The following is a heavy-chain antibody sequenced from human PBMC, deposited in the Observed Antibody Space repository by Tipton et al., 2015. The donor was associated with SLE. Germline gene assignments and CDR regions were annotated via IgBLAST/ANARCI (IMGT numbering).Heavy chain of an antibody. CDR2: IKEDGSER. CDR3: ARGSWRSKVPDGFDI. Sequence: SLRLSCAASGFTFSTYWMSWVRQAPGKGPEWVGNIKEDGSERYYVDSVRGRFTISRDNAKNSLYLQMNSLRAEDTAVYYCARGSWRSKVPDGFDIWGQGTMVTVSS. D-gene: IGHD3-10*01. J-gene: IGHJ3*02. CDR1: GFTFSTYW. V-gene: IGHV3-7*01.